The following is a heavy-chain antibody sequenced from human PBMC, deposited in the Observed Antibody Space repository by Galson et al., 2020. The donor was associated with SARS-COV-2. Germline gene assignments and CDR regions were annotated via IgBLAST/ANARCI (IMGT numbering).Heavy chain of an antibody. CDR1: GSTLSQLS. D-gene: IGHD3-22*01. J-gene: IGHJ6*02. CDR3: VRSVSSGDGMDV. Sequence: ASVKVSCKVSGSTLSQLSIHWVRQAPGRGLEWMGGFNPQEGEIIYAQQLEGRVTMTEDKATDTAYMGLSSLRFEDTAMYYCVRSVSSGDGMDVWGQGTTVTVSS. CDR2: FNPQEGEI. V-gene: IGHV1-24*01.